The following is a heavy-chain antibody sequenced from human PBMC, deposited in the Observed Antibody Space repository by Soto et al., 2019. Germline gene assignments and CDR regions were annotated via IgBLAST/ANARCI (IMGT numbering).Heavy chain of an antibody. D-gene: IGHD2-15*01. J-gene: IGHJ6*02. CDR1: GFTVSSNY. V-gene: IGHV3-53*01. CDR3: ARERVVVAATFYYYGMDV. Sequence: GGSLRLSCAASGFTVSSNYMSWVRQAPGKGLEWVSVIYSGGSTYYADSVKGRFTISRDNSKNTLYLQMNSLRAEDTAVYYCARERVVVAATFYYYGMDVWGQGTTVTVSS. CDR2: IYSGGST.